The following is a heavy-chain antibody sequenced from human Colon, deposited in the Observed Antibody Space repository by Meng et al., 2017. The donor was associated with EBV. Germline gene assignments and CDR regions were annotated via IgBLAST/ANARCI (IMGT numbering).Heavy chain of an antibody. V-gene: IGHV6-1*01. Sequence: QGLLQQPCPGVVNASQTPSLPCAISRGLVSSNSAAWHWIRQSPSRGLEWLGRTYYRSKWYNDYAVSVKSRITINPDTSKNQFSLQLNSVTPEDTAVYYCARVAVGISSFDYWGQGTLVTVSS. CDR2: TYYRSKWYN. D-gene: IGHD1-26*01. CDR3: ARVAVGISSFDY. J-gene: IGHJ4*02. CDR1: RGLVSSNSAA.